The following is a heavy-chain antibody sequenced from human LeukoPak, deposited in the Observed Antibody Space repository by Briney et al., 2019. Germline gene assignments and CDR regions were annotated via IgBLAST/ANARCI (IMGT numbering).Heavy chain of an antibody. J-gene: IGHJ4*02. V-gene: IGHV4-39*01. CDR1: GGSVSSSNYH. D-gene: IGHD4-17*01. Sequence: SETLSLTCTVSGGSVSSSNYHWGWIRQSPQKGLEGIGNFHYSGSTYYNPSLKSRITISVDTSKNQFSLTLTSVTAADTALYYCARRSDDYGNYYDYWGQGTLVTVSS. CDR2: FHYSGST. CDR3: ARRSDDYGNYYDY.